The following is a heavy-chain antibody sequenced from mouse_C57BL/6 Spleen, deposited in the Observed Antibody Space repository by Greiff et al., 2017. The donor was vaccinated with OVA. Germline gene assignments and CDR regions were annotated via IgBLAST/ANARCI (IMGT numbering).Heavy chain of an antibody. V-gene: IGHV1-76*01. J-gene: IGHJ2*01. CDR1: GYTFTDYY. CDR2: IYPGSGNT. Sequence: VQRVESGAELVRPGASVKLSCKASGYTFTDYYINWVKQRPGQGLEWIARIYPGSGNTYYNEKFKGKATLTAEKSSSTAYMQLSSLTSEDSAVYFCARHGLLFDYWGQGTTLTVSS. CDR3: ARHGLLFDY. D-gene: IGHD2-10*01.